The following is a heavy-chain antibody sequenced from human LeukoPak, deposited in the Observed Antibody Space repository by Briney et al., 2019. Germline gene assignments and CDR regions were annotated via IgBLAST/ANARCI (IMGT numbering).Heavy chain of an antibody. J-gene: IGHJ4*02. V-gene: IGHV4-34*01. D-gene: IGHD5-12*01. CDR3: ARGIVATISAYYFDY. CDR2: INHSGST. CDR1: GGSISSYY. Sequence: SETLSLTCTVSGGSISSYYWSWIRQPPGKGLEWIGEINHSGSTNYNPSLKSRVTISVDTSKNQFSLKLSSVTAADTAVYYCARGIVATISAYYFDYWGQGTLVTVSS.